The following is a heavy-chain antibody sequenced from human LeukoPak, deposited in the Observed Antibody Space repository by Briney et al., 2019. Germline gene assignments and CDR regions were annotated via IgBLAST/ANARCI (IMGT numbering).Heavy chain of an antibody. CDR3: AREEEMATNTDY. CDR1: GFTFRRHW. D-gene: IGHD5-24*01. J-gene: IGHJ4*02. Sequence: GGSLRLSCAASGFTFRRHWMHWVRQAPGKGLVWVSRINGDGSATYYADSVKGRFSISRDNPKNTLYLHMHSLRADDTAVYYCAREEEMATNTDYWGQGTLSPSRQ. CDR2: INGDGSAT. V-gene: IGHV3-74*01.